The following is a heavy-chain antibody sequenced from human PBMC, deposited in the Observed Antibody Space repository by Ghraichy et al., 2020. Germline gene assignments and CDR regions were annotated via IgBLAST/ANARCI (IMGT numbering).Heavy chain of an antibody. Sequence: GESLNISCAASGFTFSDHYIDWVRQAPGKGLEWVGRTRDKAKSYTTEYAASVKGRFTISRDASKNSLYLQMNSLQTEDTAVYFCARGGSAAAGTGYFFGMDVWGQGTTVTVSS. CDR3: ARGGSAAAGTGYFFGMDV. V-gene: IGHV3-72*01. CDR2: TRDKAKSYTT. D-gene: IGHD6-13*01. J-gene: IGHJ6*02. CDR1: GFTFSDHY.